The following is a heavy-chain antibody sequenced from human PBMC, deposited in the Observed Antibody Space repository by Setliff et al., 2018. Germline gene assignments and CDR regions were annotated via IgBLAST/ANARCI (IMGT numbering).Heavy chain of an antibody. CDR1: GGSFSGYY. CDR2: INHSGST. V-gene: IGHV4-34*01. CDR3: ARGGYYGSGSYKH. Sequence: SETLSLTCAVYGGSFSGYYWSWIRQPPGKGLEWIGEINHSGSTNYNPSLKSRVTMSVDTSKNQFSLKLSSVTAADTAVYYCARGGYYGSGSYKHWGQGTLVTVSS. J-gene: IGHJ4*02. D-gene: IGHD3-10*01.